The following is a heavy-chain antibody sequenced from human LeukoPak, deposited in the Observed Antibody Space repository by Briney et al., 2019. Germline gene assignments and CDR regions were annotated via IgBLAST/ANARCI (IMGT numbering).Heavy chain of an antibody. Sequence: SVKVSCKASGYTFTSYGIVWVRQAPGQGLEWMGGIIPIFGTANYAQKFQGRVTITADESTSTAYMELSSLRSEDTAVYYCASKYYYGSGSYSILPYYYYYYMDVWGKGTTVTISS. CDR2: IIPIFGTA. J-gene: IGHJ6*03. CDR1: GYTFTSYG. CDR3: ASKYYYGSGSYSILPYYYYYYMDV. D-gene: IGHD3-10*01. V-gene: IGHV1-69*13.